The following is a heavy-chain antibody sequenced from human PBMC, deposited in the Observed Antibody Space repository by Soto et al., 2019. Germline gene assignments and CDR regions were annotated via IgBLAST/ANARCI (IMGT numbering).Heavy chain of an antibody. CDR3: ARDRHPCITIFGVVICDYYYYGMDV. Sequence: GASVKVSCKASGYTFTSYGISWARQAPGQGLEWMGWISAYNGNTNYAQKLQGRVTMTTDTSTSTAYMELRSLRSDDTAVYYCARDRHPCITIFGVVICDYYYYGMDVWGQGTTVTVSS. CDR2: ISAYNGNT. J-gene: IGHJ6*02. V-gene: IGHV1-18*01. CDR1: GYTFTSYG. D-gene: IGHD3-3*01.